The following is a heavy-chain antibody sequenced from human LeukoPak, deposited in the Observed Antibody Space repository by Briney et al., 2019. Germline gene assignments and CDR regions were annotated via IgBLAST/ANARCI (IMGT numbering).Heavy chain of an antibody. CDR1: GYSISSGYY. CDR3: ARDTYYYDSSGYFRFDY. Sequence: PSETLSLTCTVSGYSISSGYYWGWIRQPPGKGLEWIGSIYLSGSTYYNPSLKSRVTISVDTSKNQFSLKLSSVTAADTAVYYCARDTYYYDSSGYFRFDYWGQGTLVTVSS. J-gene: IGHJ4*02. V-gene: IGHV4-38-2*02. CDR2: IYLSGST. D-gene: IGHD3-22*01.